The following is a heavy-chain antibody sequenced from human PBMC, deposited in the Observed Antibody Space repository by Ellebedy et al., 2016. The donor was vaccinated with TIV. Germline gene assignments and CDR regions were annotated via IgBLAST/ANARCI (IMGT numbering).Heavy chain of an antibody. D-gene: IGHD6-19*01. CDR2: VYNYNGNT. V-gene: IGHV1-18*04. Sequence: AASVKVSCKSSGYTFTDYGISWVRQAPGQGLEWMGWVYNYNGNTNYAQKFQGRVTMTTDTSTSTAYMELRSLRRDDTAVYYCARDHVGWDEFDSWGQGTLVTVSS. CDR3: ARDHVGWDEFDS. CDR1: GYTFTDYG. J-gene: IGHJ4*02.